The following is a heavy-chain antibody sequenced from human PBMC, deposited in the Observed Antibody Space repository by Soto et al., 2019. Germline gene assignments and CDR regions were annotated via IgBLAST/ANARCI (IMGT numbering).Heavy chain of an antibody. CDR1: GFTFSSYG. Sequence: QVQLVESGGGVVQPGRSLRLSCAASGFTFSSYGMHWVRHAPGKGLEWVAVISYDGSNEYYGDSVKGRFTISRDNSKNTLYLQMNSLRAEDTAMYYCAKGVAVAGTYCQHWGQGTLVTVSS. J-gene: IGHJ1*01. CDR3: AKGVAVAGTYCQH. V-gene: IGHV3-30*18. D-gene: IGHD6-19*01. CDR2: ISYDGSNE.